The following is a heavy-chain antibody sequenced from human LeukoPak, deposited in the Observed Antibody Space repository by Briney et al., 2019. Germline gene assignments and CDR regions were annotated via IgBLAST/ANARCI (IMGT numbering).Heavy chain of an antibody. CDR3: ARQISGSYDY. D-gene: IGHD1-26*01. J-gene: IGHJ4*02. CDR1: GFTFSNYW. CDR2: INRDGRST. Sequence: GGSLRLSCAASGFTFSNYWMHWVRQAPGKGLVWVSRINRDGRSTNYADSVKGRFTISRDNAKNTVFLQMNSLRAEDTAVYYCARQISGSYDYWGRGTLVTVSS. V-gene: IGHV3-74*01.